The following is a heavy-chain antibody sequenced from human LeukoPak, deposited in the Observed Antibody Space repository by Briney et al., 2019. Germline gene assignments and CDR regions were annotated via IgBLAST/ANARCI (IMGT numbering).Heavy chain of an antibody. V-gene: IGHV3-23*01. J-gene: IGHJ5*02. CDR2: ISGSGGST. D-gene: IGHD3-16*01. CDR1: GFTFSSYA. Sequence: GGSLRLSCAASGFTFSSYAMSWVRQAPGKGREWVSAISGSGGSTYYADSVKGRFTISRDNSKNTLYLQMDSLRAEDTAVYYCAKGGYVWGSYDLNWFDPWGQGTLVTVSS. CDR3: AKGGYVWGSYDLNWFDP.